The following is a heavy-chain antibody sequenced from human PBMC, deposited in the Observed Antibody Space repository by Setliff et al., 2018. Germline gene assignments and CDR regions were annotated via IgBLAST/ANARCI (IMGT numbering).Heavy chain of an antibody. V-gene: IGHV4-39*01. CDR3: ASHPRVTIFGVVAFDY. CDR1: GGPINSDRYY. Sequence: PSETLSLTCTVSGGPINSDRYYRGWIRQPPGKGLEWIGSMYSSGSTYYNPSLKSRVTISVDTSQNQFSLKLSSVTAADTAAYYCASHPRVTIFGVVAFDYWGQGILVTVSS. CDR2: MYSSGST. D-gene: IGHD3-3*01. J-gene: IGHJ4*02.